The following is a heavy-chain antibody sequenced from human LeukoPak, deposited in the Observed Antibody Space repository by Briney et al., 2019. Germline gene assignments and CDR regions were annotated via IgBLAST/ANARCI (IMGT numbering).Heavy chain of an antibody. Sequence: ASEKVSCKASGYTFTAYYMHWVRQAPGQGLEWMGWINPNSGGTNYAQKFQGRVTMTRDTSISTAYMEVSRLRSDDTAVYYCARDRIAASWGQGTLVTVSS. CDR1: GYTFTAYY. D-gene: IGHD6-13*01. CDR2: INPNSGGT. V-gene: IGHV1-2*02. CDR3: ARDRIAAS. J-gene: IGHJ4*02.